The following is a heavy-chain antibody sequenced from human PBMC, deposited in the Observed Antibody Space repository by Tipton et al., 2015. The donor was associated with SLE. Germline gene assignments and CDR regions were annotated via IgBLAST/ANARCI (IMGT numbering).Heavy chain of an antibody. CDR1: GGSISSHY. CDR2: IYYRGNT. D-gene: IGHD2-15*01. CDR3: ARDGRGYCDNSGCSEYHWFDP. Sequence: TLSLTCTVSGGSISSHYWSWFRQPPGKGLEWIGYIYYRGNTKYNPSLTSRVTISLDTSRTQFSLKLSSVTAADTAAYYCARDGRGYCDNSGCSEYHWFDPWGQGTLVTVSS. V-gene: IGHV4-59*11. J-gene: IGHJ5*02.